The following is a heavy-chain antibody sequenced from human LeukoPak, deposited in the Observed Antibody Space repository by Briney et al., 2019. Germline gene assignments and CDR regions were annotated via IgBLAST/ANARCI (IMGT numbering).Heavy chain of an antibody. D-gene: IGHD6-6*01. Sequence: QTLSLTCTVSGGSISSGGYYWSWIRQPPGKALEWLALIYWNDVKRYSPSLKSRLTITKDTSKNQVVLTMTNMDPVDTATYYCAHTVEELVYYYYYMDVWGKGTTVTVSS. V-gene: IGHV2-5*01. CDR1: GGSISSGGYY. CDR3: AHTVEELVYYYYYMDV. CDR2: IYWNDVK. J-gene: IGHJ6*03.